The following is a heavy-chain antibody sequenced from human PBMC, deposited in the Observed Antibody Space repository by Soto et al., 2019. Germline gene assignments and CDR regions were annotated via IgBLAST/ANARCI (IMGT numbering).Heavy chain of an antibody. D-gene: IGHD3-3*01. CDR2: IYYSGST. CDR3: ARERNGFPTLEWLSHHYYYMDV. J-gene: IGHJ6*03. CDR1: GGSVSSGSYY. Sequence: PSETLSLTCTVSGGSVSSGSYYWSWIRQPPGKGLEWIGYIYYSGSTYYNPSLKSRVTISVDTSKNQFSLKLSSVTAADTAVYYCARERNGFPTLEWLSHHYYYMDVWGKGTTVTVSS. V-gene: IGHV4-61*01.